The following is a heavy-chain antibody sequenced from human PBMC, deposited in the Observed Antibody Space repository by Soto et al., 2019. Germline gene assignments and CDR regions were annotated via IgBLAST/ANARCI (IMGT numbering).Heavy chain of an antibody. V-gene: IGHV4-4*02. J-gene: IGHJ5*02. CDR3: ARVRQGCSSTSCYFDP. D-gene: IGHD2-2*01. Sequence: SETLSLICAVSGGSISSSNWWSWVRQPPGKGLEWIGEIHHSGSTNYNPSLKSRVTISVDKSKNQFSLKLNSVTAADTAVYYCARVRQGCSSTSCYFDPWGQGTLVTVSS. CDR2: IHHSGST. CDR1: GGSISSSNW.